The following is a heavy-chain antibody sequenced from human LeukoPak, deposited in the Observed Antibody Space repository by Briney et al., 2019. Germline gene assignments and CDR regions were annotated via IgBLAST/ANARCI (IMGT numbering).Heavy chain of an antibody. D-gene: IGHD3-3*01. CDR3: ARGTIFGVVIIRGVSNAFDI. CDR2: IIPIFGTA. V-gene: IGHV1-69*13. CDR1: GGTFSSYA. Sequence: ASVKVSCKASGGTFSSYAISWVRQAPGQGLEWMGGIIPIFGTANYAQKFQGRVTITADESTSTAYMELSSLRFEDTAVYYCARGTIFGVVIIRGVSNAFDIWGQGTMVTVSS. J-gene: IGHJ3*02.